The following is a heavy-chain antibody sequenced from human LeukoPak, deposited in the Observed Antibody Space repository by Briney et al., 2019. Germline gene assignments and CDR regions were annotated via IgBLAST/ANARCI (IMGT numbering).Heavy chain of an antibody. CDR2: INHSGST. D-gene: IGHD1-26*01. Sequence: PSETLSLTCAVYGGSFSGYYWSWIRQPPGKGLEWIGEINHSGSTNYNPSLKSRVAISVDTSKNQFSLKLSSVTAADTAVYYCARGRGYSGSYEGYYFDYWGQGTLVTVSS. V-gene: IGHV4-34*01. CDR1: GGSFSGYY. CDR3: ARGRGYSGSYEGYYFDY. J-gene: IGHJ4*02.